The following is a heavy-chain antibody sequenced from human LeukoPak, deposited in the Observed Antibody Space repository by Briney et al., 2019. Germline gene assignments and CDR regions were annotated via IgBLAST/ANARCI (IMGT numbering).Heavy chain of an antibody. J-gene: IGHJ4*02. CDR2: ISSDGTDK. Sequence: GRSLRLSCAASGFTFSSYAMHWVRQAPGKGLEWVAVISSDGTDKSYADSVKGRFTISRDNSKNTVYLQMNSLRVEDTAVYYCASRAPFDYWGQGTLVTVSS. CDR3: ASRAPFDY. V-gene: IGHV3-30*04. CDR1: GFTFSSYA.